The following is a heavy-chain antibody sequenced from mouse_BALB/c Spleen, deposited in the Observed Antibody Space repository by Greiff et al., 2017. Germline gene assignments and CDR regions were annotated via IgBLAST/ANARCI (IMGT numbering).Heavy chain of an antibody. CDR1: GFTFSSYG. V-gene: IGHV5-6*01. Sequence: VQLKESGGDLVKPGGSLKLSCAASGFTFSSYGMSWVRQTPDKRLEWVATISSGGSYTYYPDSVKGRFTISRDNAKNTLYLQMSSLKSEDTAMYYCARAIYYDYDVRFAYWGQGTLVTVSA. CDR2: ISSGGSYT. CDR3: ARAIYYDYDVRFAY. D-gene: IGHD2-4*01. J-gene: IGHJ3*01.